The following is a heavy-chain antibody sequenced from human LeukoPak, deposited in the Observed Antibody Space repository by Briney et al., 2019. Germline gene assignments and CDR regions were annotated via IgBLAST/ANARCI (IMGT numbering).Heavy chain of an antibody. Sequence: ASVKVSCQASGCTFTSYDINWVRQAAGQGLEWMGWMNPNSGNTGYAQKFQGRVTMTRNTSISTAYMELSSLRSEDTAVYYCARRVGGTQTYYYGMDVWGQGTTVTVSS. CDR3: ARRVGGTQTYYYGMDV. CDR1: GCTFTSYD. CDR2: MNPNSGNT. V-gene: IGHV1-8*01. J-gene: IGHJ6*02. D-gene: IGHD1-1*01.